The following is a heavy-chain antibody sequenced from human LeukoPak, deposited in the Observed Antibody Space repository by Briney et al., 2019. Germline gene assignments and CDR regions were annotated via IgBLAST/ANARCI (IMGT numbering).Heavy chain of an antibody. CDR1: GGSFSGYY. CDR3: ARGGDIVVVPAAIQFDP. Sequence: KPSETLSLTCAVYGGSFSGYYWSWIRQPPGKGLEWIGEINHSGSTNYNPSLKSRVTISVDTSKNQFSLKLSSVTAADTAVYYCARGGDIVVVPAAIQFDPWGQGTLVTVSS. CDR2: INHSGST. J-gene: IGHJ5*02. D-gene: IGHD2-2*01. V-gene: IGHV4-34*01.